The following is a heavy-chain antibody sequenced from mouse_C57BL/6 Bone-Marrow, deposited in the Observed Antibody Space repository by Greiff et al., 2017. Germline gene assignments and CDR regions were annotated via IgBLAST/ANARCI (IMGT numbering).Heavy chain of an antibody. CDR3: TLYDLGVGFDY. J-gene: IGHJ2*01. CDR2: IDPENGDT. V-gene: IGHV14-4*01. Sequence: DVQLQESGAELVRPGASVKLSCTASGFNIKDDYMHWVKQRPEQGLEWIGWIDPENGDTEYASKFQGKATITADTSSNTAYLQLSSLTSEDTAVYYGTLYDLGVGFDYWGQGTTLTVSS. D-gene: IGHD2-12*01. CDR1: GFNIKDDY.